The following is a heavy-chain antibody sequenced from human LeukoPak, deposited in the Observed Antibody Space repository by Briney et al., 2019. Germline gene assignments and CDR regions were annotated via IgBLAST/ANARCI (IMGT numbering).Heavy chain of an antibody. CDR1: GYTFTSYG. D-gene: IGHD2-2*01. V-gene: IGHV1-18*01. J-gene: IGHJ4*02. CDR3: ARVQSAAMARYYFDY. CDR2: ISGYKGNT. Sequence: ASVTVSFTASGYTFTSYGISWVRQAPGQGLEWMGWISGYKGNTKYAQTLQDRVTMTTDTSTSTAYMELRSLRSDDTAVYYCARVQSAAMARYYFDYWGQGTLVTVSS.